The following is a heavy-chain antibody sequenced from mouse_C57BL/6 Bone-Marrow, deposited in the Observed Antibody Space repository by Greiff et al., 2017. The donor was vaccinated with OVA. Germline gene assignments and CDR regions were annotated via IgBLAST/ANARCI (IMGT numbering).Heavy chain of an antibody. CDR2: IDPENGDT. Sequence: EVKLVESGAELVRPGASVKLSCTASGFNIKDDYMHWVKQRPEQGLEWIGWIDPENGDTEYASKFQGKATITADTSSNTAYLQLSSLTSEDTAVYYWTEDPFAYWGKETLVTVSA. CDR1: GFNIKDDY. CDR3: TEDPFAY. V-gene: IGHV14-4*01. J-gene: IGHJ3*01.